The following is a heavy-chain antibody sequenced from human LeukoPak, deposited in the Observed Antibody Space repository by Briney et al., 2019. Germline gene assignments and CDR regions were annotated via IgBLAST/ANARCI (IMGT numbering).Heavy chain of an antibody. J-gene: IGHJ6*03. V-gene: IGHV3-30*02. CDR2: IRYDGSNK. Sequence: GGSLRLSCAASGFTFSSYGMHWVRQAPGKGLEWVAFIRYDGSNKYYADSVKGRFTISRDNSKNTLYLQMNSLRAEDTAVYYCANPPPYSGYAWGYYYYMDVWGKGTTVTVSS. D-gene: IGHD5-12*01. CDR1: GFTFSSYG. CDR3: ANPPPYSGYAWGYYYYMDV.